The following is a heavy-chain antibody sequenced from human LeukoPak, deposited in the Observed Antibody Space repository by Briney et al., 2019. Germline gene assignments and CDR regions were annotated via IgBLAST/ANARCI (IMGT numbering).Heavy chain of an antibody. V-gene: IGHV2-70*11. D-gene: IGHD3-10*01. CDR2: IDWDDDK. CDR3: ARSRGSGSQKAFDI. Sequence: GSGPTLAKPTQTLTLTCTFSGFSLSTSGLCVSWIRQPPGKALEWLARIDWDDDKYYSTSLKTRLTISKDTSKNQVVLTMTNMDPVDTATYYCARSRGSGSQKAFDIWGQGTMVTVSS. CDR1: GFSLSTSGLC. J-gene: IGHJ3*02.